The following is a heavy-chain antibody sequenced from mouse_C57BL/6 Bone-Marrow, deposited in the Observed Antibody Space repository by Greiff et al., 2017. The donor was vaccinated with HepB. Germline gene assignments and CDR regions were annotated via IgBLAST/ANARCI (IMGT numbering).Heavy chain of an antibody. Sequence: QVQLKQPGAELVRPGPSVKLSCKASGYTFTSYWMHWVKQRPGQGLEWIGVIDPSDSYTNYNQKFKGKATLTVDTSSSTAYMQLSSLTSEDSAVYYCARWGYPDYWGQGTTLTVSS. CDR2: IDPSDSYT. D-gene: IGHD2-2*01. V-gene: IGHV1-59*01. CDR3: ARWGYPDY. CDR1: GYTFTSYW. J-gene: IGHJ2*01.